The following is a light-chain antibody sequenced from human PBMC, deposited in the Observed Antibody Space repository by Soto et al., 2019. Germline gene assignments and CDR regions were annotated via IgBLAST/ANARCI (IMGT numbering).Light chain of an antibody. CDR2: DDV. Sequence: QSALTQPASVSGSPGQSITISCTGSSSDLWTYNLVSWYQQHPGKAPKLIIYDDVTRPSGISNRFSASKSGNTASLTVSGLQAEDEDHYFCCSYGGGSTFWVFGGGTKLTVL. J-gene: IGLJ3*02. CDR3: CSYGGGSTFWV. CDR1: SSDLWTYNL. V-gene: IGLV2-23*01.